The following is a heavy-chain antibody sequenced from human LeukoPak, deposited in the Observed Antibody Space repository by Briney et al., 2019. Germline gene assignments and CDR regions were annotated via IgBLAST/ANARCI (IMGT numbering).Heavy chain of an antibody. CDR1: GFTFSSYA. J-gene: IGHJ4*02. CDR3: AKDKGWSYYFDY. D-gene: IGHD6-19*01. V-gene: IGHV3-23*01. CDR2: ISGSGGST. Sequence: GGSLRLSCAASGFTFSSYAMSWVRQAPGKGLEWVSAISGSGGSTYYADSVRGRFTISRDNSKNTLYLQMNSLRAEDTAVYYCAKDKGWSYYFDYWGQGTLVTVSS.